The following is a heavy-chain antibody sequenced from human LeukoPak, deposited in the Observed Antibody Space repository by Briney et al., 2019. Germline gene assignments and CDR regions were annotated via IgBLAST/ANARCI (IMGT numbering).Heavy chain of an antibody. J-gene: IGHJ3*02. Sequence: ASVKVSCKASGYTFTSYDINWVRQATGQGLEWMGWMNPNSGNTGYAQKFQGRVTMTRNTSISTAYMELSSLRSEDTAVYYCARVLKSFDAFDIWGQGTMVTVSS. CDR1: GYTFTSYD. CDR3: ARVLKSFDAFDI. CDR2: MNPNSGNT. V-gene: IGHV1-8*01. D-gene: IGHD2-8*01.